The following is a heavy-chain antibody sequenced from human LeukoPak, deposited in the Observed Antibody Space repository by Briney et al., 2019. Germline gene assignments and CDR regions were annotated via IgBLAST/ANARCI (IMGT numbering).Heavy chain of an antibody. CDR3: ARGPTTVTTLGY. D-gene: IGHD4-17*01. CDR1: GFTFSSYA. V-gene: IGHV3-30*04. J-gene: IGHJ4*02. Sequence: PGGSLRLSCAASGFTFSSYAMHWVRQAPGKGLEWVAVISYDGSNKYYADSVKGRFTISRDNSKNTLYLQMNSLRAEDTAVYYCARGPTTVTTLGYWGQGTLVTVSS. CDR2: ISYDGSNK.